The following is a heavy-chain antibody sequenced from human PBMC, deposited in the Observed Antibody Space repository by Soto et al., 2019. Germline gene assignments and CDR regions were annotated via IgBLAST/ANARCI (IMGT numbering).Heavy chain of an antibody. CDR1: GFTFYNYA. J-gene: IGHJ6*04. V-gene: IGHV3-23*01. CDR2: ISGGGDGT. D-gene: IGHD2-8*01. CDR3: DKKGQACLATYCTTGDCYYDFDV. Sequence: EVHLLESGGGLVRPGGSLRLSCAASGFTFYNYAMNWVRQAPGKGLEWVSTISGGGDGTYYADSVKGRFTISRDNYKNTVYLQMNSIRAEDTAVYYCDKKGQACLATYCTTGDCYYDFDVWGEGTVVTVSS.